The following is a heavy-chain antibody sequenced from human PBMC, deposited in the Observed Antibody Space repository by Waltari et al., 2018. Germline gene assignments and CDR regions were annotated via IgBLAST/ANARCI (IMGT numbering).Heavy chain of an antibody. CDR2: IIPILGIA. J-gene: IGHJ1*01. CDR3: ARVRVEAATVTTQYFQH. V-gene: IGHV1-69*04. CDR1: GGTFSSYA. Sequence: QVQLVQSGAEVKKPGSSVKVSCKASGGTFSSYAISWVRQAPGQGLEWMGGIIPILGIANYAQKFQGRVTITADESTSTAYMELSSLRSEDTAVYYCARVRVEAATVTTQYFQHWGQGTLVTVSS. D-gene: IGHD4-17*01.